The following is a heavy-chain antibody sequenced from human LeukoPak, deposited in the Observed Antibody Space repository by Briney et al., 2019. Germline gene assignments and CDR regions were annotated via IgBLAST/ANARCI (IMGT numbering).Heavy chain of an antibody. D-gene: IGHD3-10*01. CDR2: INTDGSST. Sequence: GGSLRLSCAASGFTFSSYWMHWVRQAPGKGLVWVSRINTDGSSTSYEDSVKGRFTISRDNAKNTLYLQMNSLRAEDTAVYYCAREHGSGSYKSSGVDVWGQGTTVTVSS. J-gene: IGHJ6*02. CDR1: GFTFSSYW. V-gene: IGHV3-74*01. CDR3: AREHGSGSYKSSGVDV.